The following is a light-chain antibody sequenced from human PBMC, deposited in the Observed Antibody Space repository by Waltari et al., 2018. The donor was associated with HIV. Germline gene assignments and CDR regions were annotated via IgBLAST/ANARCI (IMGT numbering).Light chain of an antibody. CDR3: QSYDITLSASRV. CDR2: GST. CDR1: NSNIGAGYD. V-gene: IGLV1-40*01. Sequence: QSVLTQPPSVSGAPGQRVTISCTGSNSNIGAGYDVHWYQQLPGTAPKLLIYGSTSRPSGVPDRFSGSKSGTSASLAITGLQAEDEADYYCQSYDITLSASRVFGGGTKLTVL. J-gene: IGLJ3*02.